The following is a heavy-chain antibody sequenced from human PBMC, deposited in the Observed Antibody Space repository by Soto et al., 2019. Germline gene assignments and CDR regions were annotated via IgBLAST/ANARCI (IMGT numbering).Heavy chain of an antibody. CDR2: ISAYNGNT. V-gene: IGHV1-18*04. CDR1: GYTFTSYG. D-gene: IGHD1-26*01. CDR3: ASPYRRHELFR. J-gene: IGHJ4*02. Sequence: GASVKVSCKASGYTFTSYGISWVRQAPGQGLEWMGWISAYNGNTNYAQKLQGRVTMTTDTSTSTAYRELRSLRSDDTAVYYCASPYRRHELFRWGQGTLVTVSS.